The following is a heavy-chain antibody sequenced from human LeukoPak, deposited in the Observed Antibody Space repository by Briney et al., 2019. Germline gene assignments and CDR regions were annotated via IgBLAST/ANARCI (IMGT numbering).Heavy chain of an antibody. CDR2: FDPEDGET. CDR1: GYTLTELS. CDR3: ATGVYAWSGYDLSYYFDY. V-gene: IGHV1-24*01. Sequence: ASVKVSCKVSGYTLTELSMHWVRQAPGKGLEWMGGFDPEDGETIYAQKFQGRVTMTEDTSTDTAYMELSSLRSEDTAVYYCATGVYAWSGYDLSYYFDYWGQGTLATVSS. J-gene: IGHJ4*02. D-gene: IGHD5-12*01.